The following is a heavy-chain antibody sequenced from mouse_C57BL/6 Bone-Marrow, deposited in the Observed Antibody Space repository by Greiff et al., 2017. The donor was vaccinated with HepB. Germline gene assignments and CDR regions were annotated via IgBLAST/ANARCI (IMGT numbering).Heavy chain of an antibody. J-gene: IGHJ2*01. CDR2: INPSTGGT. V-gene: IGHV1-42*01. D-gene: IGHD2-3*01. CDR3: ARDGGWLLGDYFDY. CDR1: GYSFTGYY. Sequence: EVQLQQSGPELVKPGASVKISCKASGYSFTGYYMNWVKQSPEKSLEWIGEINPSTGGTTYNQKFKAKATLTVDKSSSTAYMQLKSLTSEDSAVYYCARDGGWLLGDYFDYWGQGTTLTVSS.